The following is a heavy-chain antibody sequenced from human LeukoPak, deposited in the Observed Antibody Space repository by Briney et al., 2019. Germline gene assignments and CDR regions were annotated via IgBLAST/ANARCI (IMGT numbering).Heavy chain of an antibody. V-gene: IGHV4-39*01. Sequence: SETLSLTRTVSGGSISSSSYYWGWIRQPPGKGLEWIGSIYYSGSTYYNPSLKSRVTISVDTSKNQFSLKLSSVTAADTAVYYCARPFRTGEFDYWGQGTLVTVSS. CDR3: ARPFRTGEFDY. J-gene: IGHJ4*02. CDR1: GGSISSSSYY. D-gene: IGHD1-14*01. CDR2: IYYSGST.